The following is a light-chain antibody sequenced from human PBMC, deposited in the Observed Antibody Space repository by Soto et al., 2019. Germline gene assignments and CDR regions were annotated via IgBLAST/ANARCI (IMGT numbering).Light chain of an antibody. CDR2: GAS. V-gene: IGKV3-20*01. CDR3: QQYGSSTLT. Sequence: EIVLTQSQGTRYLSPGERATLSCGASQSVSSTYLIWYQQKPGQAPRLLIYGASSRATGIPDRFSVSGSGTDFTLTISRLETEDFAVYDGQQYGSSTLTFCGGTKVDIK. J-gene: IGKJ4*01. CDR1: QSVSSTY.